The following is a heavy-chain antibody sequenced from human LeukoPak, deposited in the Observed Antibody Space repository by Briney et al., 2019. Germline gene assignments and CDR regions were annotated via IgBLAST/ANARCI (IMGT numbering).Heavy chain of an antibody. D-gene: IGHD4-17*01. V-gene: IGHV1-8*02. CDR1: GYTFTGYY. CDR2: MNPNSGNT. CDR3: ARGNRFWVTTGFSWFDP. J-gene: IGHJ5*02. Sequence: GASVKVSCKASGYTFTGYYMHWVRQAPGQGLEWMGWMNPNSGNTGYAQKFQGRVTMTRNTSISTAYMELSSLRSEDTAVYYCARGNRFWVTTGFSWFDPWGQGTLVTVSS.